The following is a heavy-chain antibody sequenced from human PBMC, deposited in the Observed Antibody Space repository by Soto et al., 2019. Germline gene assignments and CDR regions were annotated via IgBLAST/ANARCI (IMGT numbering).Heavy chain of an antibody. CDR2: ISGPGGTA. D-gene: IGHD1-7*01. CDR3: AKGRGQNWNCVY. CDR1: GFTFSSYD. Sequence: EVQLLESGGGSVQPGGSLILSCGASGFTFSSYDMHWVRRPPGQGLEGVSSISGPGGTAYYADSVKGRFSISRDSLVNTLYLQRSTLRDEDMAVNFCAKGRGQNWNCVYWGQSTVVTVSP. J-gene: IGHJ4*02. V-gene: IGHV3-23*01.